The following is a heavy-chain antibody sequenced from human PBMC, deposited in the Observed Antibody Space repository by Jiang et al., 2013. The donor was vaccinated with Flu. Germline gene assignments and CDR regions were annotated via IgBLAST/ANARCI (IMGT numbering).Heavy chain of an antibody. J-gene: IGHJ4*02. CDR3: ASVRPPRWAHFEY. CDR2: VYYTGST. D-gene: IGHD1-1*01. Sequence: GPGLVKPSETLSLTCNVSGGSISSNFWSWIRQPPGKGLEWIGYVYYTGSTNYNPSLKSRVTISVDTSKNQFSLKLSSVTAADTAVYYCASVRPPRWAHFEYWGQGTLVTVSS. V-gene: IGHV4-59*12. CDR1: GGSISSNF.